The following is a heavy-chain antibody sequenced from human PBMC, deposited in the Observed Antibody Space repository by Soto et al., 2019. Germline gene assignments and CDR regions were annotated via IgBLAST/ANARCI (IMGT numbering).Heavy chain of an antibody. CDR1: GFTFSTYW. Sequence: GGSLRLSCAASGFTFSTYWIHWVRQAPGKGPVWVSRINSDGSSTTYADSVKGRFTISRDNARSTLYLQMNSLRAEDTAVYYCARGGIAVAGPYYWGQGTLVTVSS. V-gene: IGHV3-74*03. J-gene: IGHJ4*02. CDR2: INSDGSST. D-gene: IGHD6-19*01. CDR3: ARGGIAVAGPYY.